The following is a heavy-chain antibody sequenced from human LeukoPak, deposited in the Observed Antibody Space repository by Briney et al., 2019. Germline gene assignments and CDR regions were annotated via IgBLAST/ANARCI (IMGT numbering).Heavy chain of an antibody. CDR2: IRYDGSNK. J-gene: IGHJ3*02. CDR3: AKLTWYYDFWSGPQPTPPGAFDI. CDR1: GFTFSSYG. Sequence: GGSLRLSCAASGFTFSSYGMHWVRQAPGKGLEWVAFIRYDGSNKYYADSVKGRFTISRDNSKNTLYLQMNSLRAEDTAVYYCAKLTWYYDFWSGPQPTPPGAFDIWGQGTMVTVSS. V-gene: IGHV3-30*02. D-gene: IGHD3-3*01.